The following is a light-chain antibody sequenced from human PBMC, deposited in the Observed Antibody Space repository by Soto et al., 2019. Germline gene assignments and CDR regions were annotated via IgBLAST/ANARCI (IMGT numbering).Light chain of an antibody. CDR2: DAA. CDR1: QAIATY. J-gene: IGKJ4*01. V-gene: IGKV1-33*01. Sequence: DIQMTQSPSSLAASVGDRVTLTCQASQAIATYLNWYQQKPGKAPYLLIYDAANLETGVPSRFSGSGSGTHFTFTISSLQPEDFATYFCLQYSNFPARVTFGGGTKL. CDR3: LQYSNFPARVT.